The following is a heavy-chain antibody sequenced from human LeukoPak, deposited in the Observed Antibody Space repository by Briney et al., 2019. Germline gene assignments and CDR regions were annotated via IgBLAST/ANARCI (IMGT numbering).Heavy chain of an antibody. CDR3: AKDGGSDPDSFDI. Sequence: GGSLRLSCEASGFTFSSYAMSWVRQAPGKGLEWVSAISGSGGSTYYADSVKGRFTISRDNTKNSLYLQMNSLRAEDTAVYYCAKDGGSDPDSFDIWGQGTMVTVSS. CDR1: GFTFSSYA. D-gene: IGHD2-15*01. J-gene: IGHJ3*02. V-gene: IGHV3-23*01. CDR2: ISGSGGST.